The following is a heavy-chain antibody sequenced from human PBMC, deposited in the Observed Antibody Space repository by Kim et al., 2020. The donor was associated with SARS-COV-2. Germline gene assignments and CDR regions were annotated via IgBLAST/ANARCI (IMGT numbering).Heavy chain of an antibody. CDR3: ARRGGSSDFDY. Sequence: SETLSLTCTVSGGSISSTSYYWGWIRQPPGKGLEWIGTIYYSGSTYSNPSLKSRVTISVDTSKNQFSLKLSSVTAADTAVYYCARRGGSSDFDYWGQGTLVTVSS. V-gene: IGHV4-39*01. D-gene: IGHD6-6*01. CDR1: GGSISSTSYY. J-gene: IGHJ4*02. CDR2: IYYSGST.